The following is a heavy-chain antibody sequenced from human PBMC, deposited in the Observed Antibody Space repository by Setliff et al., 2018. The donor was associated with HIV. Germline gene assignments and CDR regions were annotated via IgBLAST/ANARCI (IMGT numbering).Heavy chain of an antibody. J-gene: IGHJ4*02. CDR1: GGTFSSYA. CDR2: IFPNLDIP. Sequence: SVKVSCKASGGTFSSYAINWVRQAPGQGLDWMGGIFPNLDIPNYAQKFQGRVTITADKSTSTAYMELSSLRSEDTAVYYCARNSFPRAVTGTGPLFDCWGQGTLVTVSS. V-gene: IGHV1-69*10. D-gene: IGHD6-19*01. CDR3: ARNSFPRAVTGTGPLFDC.